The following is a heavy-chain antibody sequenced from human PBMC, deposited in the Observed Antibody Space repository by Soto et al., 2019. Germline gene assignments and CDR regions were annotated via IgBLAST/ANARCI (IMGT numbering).Heavy chain of an antibody. CDR2: IYHSGST. CDR3: ARVSGSYYHGMDV. D-gene: IGHD3-10*01. Sequence: QVQLQESGPGLVKPSGTLSLTCAVSGGSISSSNWWSWVRQPPGKGLEWIGEIYHSGSTNYNPSLKSRVTISVDKSNNQFSLTLSSVTAADTAVYYCARVSGSYYHGMDVWGQGTTVTVSS. CDR1: GGSISSSNW. V-gene: IGHV4-4*02. J-gene: IGHJ6*02.